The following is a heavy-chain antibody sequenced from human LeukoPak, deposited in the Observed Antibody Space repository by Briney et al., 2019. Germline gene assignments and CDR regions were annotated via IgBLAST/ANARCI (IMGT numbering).Heavy chain of an antibody. J-gene: IGHJ6*03. Sequence: GGSLRLSCAASGFTFSNYWMTWVRQAPGKGLEWVADIKQDGSEKLYVNSVRGRFTISRDNAKMSLFLQMNSLRAEDTAVYYCARDNGVVHGVYYMDVWGKGITVTV. CDR2: IKQDGSEK. CDR3: ARDNGVVHGVYYMDV. V-gene: IGHV3-7*01. D-gene: IGHD3-3*01. CDR1: GFTFSNYW.